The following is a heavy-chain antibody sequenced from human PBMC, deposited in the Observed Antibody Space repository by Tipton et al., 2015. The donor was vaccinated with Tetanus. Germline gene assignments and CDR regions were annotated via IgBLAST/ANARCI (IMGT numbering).Heavy chain of an antibody. CDR1: GGSISTGGYS. CDR2: IYDSGNT. V-gene: IGHV4-31*03. J-gene: IGHJ4*02. D-gene: IGHD5-12*01. CDR3: ARNHPPRGYPYGGFHS. Sequence: TLSLTCTVSGGSISTGGYSWNWIRQLPGKGLEWIGYIYDSGNTHYNPSLKSRVTIPIDGSKTQFSLKLTSVTAADTAVYYCARNHPPRGYPYGGFHSWGQGTLVTVSS.